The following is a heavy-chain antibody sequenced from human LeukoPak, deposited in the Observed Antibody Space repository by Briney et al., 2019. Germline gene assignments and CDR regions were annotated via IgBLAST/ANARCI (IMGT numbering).Heavy chain of an antibody. D-gene: IGHD3-3*01. CDR3: AREGVDGYYYYYMDV. J-gene: IGHJ6*03. V-gene: IGHV3-21*01. CDR2: ISSSSSYI. Sequence: PGGSLRLSCAASGFTFSSYSMNWVRQAPGKGLEWVSSISSSSSYIYYADSVKGRFTISRDNAKNSLYLQMNSLRAEDTAVYYCAREGVDGYYYYYMDVWGKGTTVTISS. CDR1: GFTFSSYS.